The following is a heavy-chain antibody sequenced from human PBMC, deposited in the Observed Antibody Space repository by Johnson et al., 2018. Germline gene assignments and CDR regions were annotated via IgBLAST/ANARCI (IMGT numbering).Heavy chain of an antibody. D-gene: IGHD1-1*01. CDR3: ARDSTTYDAFDI. J-gene: IGHJ3*02. Sequence: QPGGSLRLSCAASGFTVSSNYMSWVRQAPGKGLEWVSIIYSGNSTSYADSVKGRFTISRDNSKNTLYLQMNSLRAEDTAVYYCARDSTTYDAFDIWGQGTMVTVSS. CDR1: GFTVSSNY. CDR2: IYSGNST. V-gene: IGHV3-66*02.